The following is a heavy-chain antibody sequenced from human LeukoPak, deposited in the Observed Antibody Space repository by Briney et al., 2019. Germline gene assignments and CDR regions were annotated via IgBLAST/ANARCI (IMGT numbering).Heavy chain of an antibody. J-gene: IGHJ5*02. CDR2: IFYSGAT. CDR3: ARHDCGGDCSVNWFDP. V-gene: IGHV4-39*01. D-gene: IGHD2-21*02. Sequence: SETLSLTCTVSGGSISGGYYWGWIRQPAGGGLEWTGSIFYSGATYYNPSLKSRVTISLDTSKNQFSLNLNSVTAADTAVYYCARHDCGGDCSVNWFDPWGRGTGVTVSS. CDR1: GGSISGGYY.